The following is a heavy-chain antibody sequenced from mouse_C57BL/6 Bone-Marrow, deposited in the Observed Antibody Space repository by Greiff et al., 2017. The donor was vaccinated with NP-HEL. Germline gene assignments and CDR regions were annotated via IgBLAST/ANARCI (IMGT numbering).Heavy chain of an antibody. CDR2: IDPSDSYT. CDR3: GGWGYYCGSGP. V-gene: IGHV1-69*01. Sequence: QVQLQQPGAELVMPGASVKLSCKASGYTFTSYWMHWVKQRPGQGLEWIGEIDPSDSYTNYNQKFKGKSTLTVDKSSNTAYMQLSSLTSEDSAVYCCGGWGYYCGSGPWGQGTLVTVSA. D-gene: IGHD1-1*01. J-gene: IGHJ3*01. CDR1: GYTFTSYW.